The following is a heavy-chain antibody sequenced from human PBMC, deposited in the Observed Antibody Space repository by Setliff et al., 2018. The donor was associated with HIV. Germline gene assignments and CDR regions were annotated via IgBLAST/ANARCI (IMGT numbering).Heavy chain of an antibody. CDR1: GYTFTNYW. CDR3: ATRGLSGAGSPTGH. Sequence: PGESLKISCEASGYTFTNYWIGWVRQMPGKGLQYMGIIYPGDSDTRYSPSFQGQVTISADVSLNTVFLQWTSLKTSDSAVYYCATRGLSGAGSPTGHWGQGTLVTVSS. CDR2: IYPGDSDT. J-gene: IGHJ4*02. V-gene: IGHV5-51*01. D-gene: IGHD3-10*01.